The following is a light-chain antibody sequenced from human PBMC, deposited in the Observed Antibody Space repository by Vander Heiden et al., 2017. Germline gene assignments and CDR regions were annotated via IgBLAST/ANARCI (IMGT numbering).Light chain of an antibody. CDR1: KLGDKY. CDR2: QEN. J-gene: IGLJ3*02. Sequence: SYGRTPPRAVSVFPGQAAHITCSGDKLGDKYVCWYQQKPGQSPVLVIYQENKRPSGIPERFSGYTAGNTDWLTNGETQAMDEDDNFCQAWDRCSVFGGGTRLTVL. V-gene: IGLV3-1*01. CDR3: QAWDRCSV.